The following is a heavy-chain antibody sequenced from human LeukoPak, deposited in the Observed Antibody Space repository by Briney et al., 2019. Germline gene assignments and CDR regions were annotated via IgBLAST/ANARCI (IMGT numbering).Heavy chain of an antibody. CDR3: AKVPHLDYDYVWGGYRVDY. D-gene: IGHD3-16*02. CDR1: GFTFSSYG. CDR2: ISYDGSNK. J-gene: IGHJ4*02. V-gene: IGHV3-30*18. Sequence: QPGRSLRLSCAASGFTFSSYGMHWVRQAPGKGLEWVAVISYDGSNKYYADSVKGRFTISRDNSKNTLYLQMNSLRAEDTAVYYCAKVPHLDYDYVWGGYRVDYWGQGTLVTVSS.